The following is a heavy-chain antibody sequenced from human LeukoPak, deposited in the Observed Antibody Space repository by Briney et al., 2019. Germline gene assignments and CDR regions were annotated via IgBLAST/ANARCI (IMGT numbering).Heavy chain of an antibody. CDR3: ANSGYLAGFDY. CDR1: GFTFSSYA. CDR2: ISTSGGST. J-gene: IGHJ4*02. D-gene: IGHD3-22*01. Sequence: GGSLRLSCAASGFTFSSYAMSWVRQAPGKGLEWVSAISTSGGSTYYADSVKGRFTISRDNSMNTLYLQMNSLRAEDTAVYYCANSGYLAGFDYWGQGTLVTVSS. V-gene: IGHV3-23*01.